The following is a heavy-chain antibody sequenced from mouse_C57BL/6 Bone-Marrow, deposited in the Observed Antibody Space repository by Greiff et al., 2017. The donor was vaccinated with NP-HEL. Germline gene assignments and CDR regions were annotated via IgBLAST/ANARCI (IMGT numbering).Heavy chain of an antibody. CDR3: ARWPNHWGLDY. J-gene: IGHJ2*01. V-gene: IGHV1-64*01. D-gene: IGHD4-1*01. CDR1: GYTFTSYW. CDR2: IHPNSGST. Sequence: QVQLQQSGAELVKPGASVKLSCKASGYTFTSYWMHWVKQRPGQGLEWIGLIHPNSGSTNYNEKFKSKATLTVDKSSSTAYMQLSSLTSEDSAVYYCARWPNHWGLDYWGQGTTLTVSS.